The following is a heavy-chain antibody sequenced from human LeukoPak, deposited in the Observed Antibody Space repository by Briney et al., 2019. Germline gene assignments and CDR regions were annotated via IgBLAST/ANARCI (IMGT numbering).Heavy chain of an antibody. D-gene: IGHD3-22*01. V-gene: IGHV3-11*04. CDR3: ARALADSRGYYLGFDY. CDR1: GFTFSDYY. J-gene: IGHJ4*02. CDR2: ITNNGGAM. Sequence: PGGSLRLSCVASGFTFSDYYMGWIRQAPGKGLEWISYITNNGGAMFYADSLRGRLTIFRDNAKKSLYLQMNSLRPDDTALYYCARALADSRGYYLGFDYWGQGPLVTVSS.